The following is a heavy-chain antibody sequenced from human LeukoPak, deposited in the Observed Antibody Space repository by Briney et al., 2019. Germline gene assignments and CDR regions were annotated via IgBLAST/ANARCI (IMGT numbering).Heavy chain of an antibody. CDR2: ISGRGDSP. CDR3: ARDPGYAIYYFDY. V-gene: IGHV3-23*01. J-gene: IGHJ4*02. Sequence: GGSLRLSCAASGFSFNAYAMSWVRQAPGKGLEWVSTISGRGDSPYYADSVKGRFSISRDNSKNTLFLHMNSLRAEDTAVYFCARDPGYAIYYFDYWGQGTLVTVSS. D-gene: IGHD3-9*01. CDR1: GFSFNAYA.